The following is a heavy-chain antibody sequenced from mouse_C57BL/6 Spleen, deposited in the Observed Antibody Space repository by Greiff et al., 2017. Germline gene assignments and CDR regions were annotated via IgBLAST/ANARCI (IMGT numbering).Heavy chain of an antibody. D-gene: IGHD2-3*01. CDR1: GYSFTSDYF. Sequence: EVQLQESGPGLVQPSQSLSLTCSVSGYSFTSDYFWYWIRQFPGNQLGWMGYISYDGSNNYNSSLKNRISITRDTTKNQFFLKLNSVTTEDTATYYCARDGYFAWFAYWGQGTLVTVSA. CDR3: ARDGYFAWFAY. V-gene: IGHV3-6*01. J-gene: IGHJ3*01. CDR2: ISYDGSN.